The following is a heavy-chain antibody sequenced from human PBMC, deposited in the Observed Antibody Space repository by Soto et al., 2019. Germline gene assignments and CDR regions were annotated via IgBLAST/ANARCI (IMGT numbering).Heavy chain of an antibody. J-gene: IGHJ6*02. CDR2: IIPIFGTA. D-gene: IGHD3-3*01. CDR3: ASLNYDFWSGYYNRDPYYYYGMDV. CDR1: GGTFSIYA. V-gene: IGHV1-69*06. Sequence: GASVKVSCKSSGGTFSIYAISWVRQAPGQWLEWMGGIIPIFGTANYAQKFQGRVTITADKSTSTAYMELSSLRSEDTAVYYCASLNYDFWSGYYNRDPYYYYGMDVWGQGTTVTVSS.